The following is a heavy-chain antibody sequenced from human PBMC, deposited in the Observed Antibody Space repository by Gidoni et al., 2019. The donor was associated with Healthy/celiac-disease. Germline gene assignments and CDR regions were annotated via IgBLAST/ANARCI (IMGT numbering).Heavy chain of an antibody. J-gene: IGHJ4*02. Sequence: QLPLQESGPGLVKPSETLSLTCTVPGGSISSSSYYWGWIRQPPGKGLEWIGSIYYSGSTYYNPSLKSRVTISVDTSKNQFSLKLSSVTAADTAVYYCARRGAGGSLDYWGQGTLVTVSS. CDR1: GGSISSSSYY. V-gene: IGHV4-39*01. D-gene: IGHD1-26*01. CDR2: IYYSGST. CDR3: ARRGAGGSLDY.